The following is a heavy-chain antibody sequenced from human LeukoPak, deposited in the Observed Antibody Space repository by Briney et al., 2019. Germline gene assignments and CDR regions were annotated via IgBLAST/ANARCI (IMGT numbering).Heavy chain of an antibody. D-gene: IGHD2-15*01. CDR1: GYTFTSYG. V-gene: IGHV1-18*04. Sequence: ASEKVSCKASGYTFTSYGISWVRQAPGQGLEWMGWISAYNGNTNYAQKLQGRVTMTTDTSTSTAYMELRSLRSDDTAVYYCARDCSGGSCYSNFDYWGRGTLVTVSS. CDR2: ISAYNGNT. CDR3: ARDCSGGSCYSNFDY. J-gene: IGHJ4*02.